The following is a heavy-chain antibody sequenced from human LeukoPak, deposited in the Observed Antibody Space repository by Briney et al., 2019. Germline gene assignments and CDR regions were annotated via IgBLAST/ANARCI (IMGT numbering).Heavy chain of an antibody. CDR1: GYTFTSYD. J-gene: IGHJ6*03. V-gene: IGHV1-8*01. Sequence: ASVKVFCKASGYTFTSYDINWVRQATGQGLEWMGWMNPNSGNTGYAQKFQGRVTMTRNTSISTAYMELSSLRSEDTAVYYCARGRDGDYYYYYYMDVWGKGTTVTVSS. CDR2: MNPNSGNT. D-gene: IGHD3-16*01. CDR3: ARGRDGDYYYYYYMDV.